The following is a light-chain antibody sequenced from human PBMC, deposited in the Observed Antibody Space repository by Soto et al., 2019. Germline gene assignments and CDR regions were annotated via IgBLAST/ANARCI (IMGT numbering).Light chain of an antibody. CDR1: QSFSSSF. J-gene: IGKJ2*01. CDR2: GAS. CDR3: QQYGSSPYT. Sequence: EIVLTQSPGTLSLSPGERATLSCRASQSFSSSFLAWYQQKPGQAPRLLIYGASSRATGIPDRFSGSGSGTDFTLTISRLEPEDFAVYYWQQYGSSPYTFGQGTKLEIK. V-gene: IGKV3-20*01.